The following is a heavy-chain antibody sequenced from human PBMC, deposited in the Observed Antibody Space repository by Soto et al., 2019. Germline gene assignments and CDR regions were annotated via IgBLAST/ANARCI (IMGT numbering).Heavy chain of an antibody. CDR1: GYSISSSNW. D-gene: IGHD1-26*01. V-gene: IGHV4-28*01. J-gene: IGHJ4*02. CDR2: IYYSGTT. Sequence: PSETLSLTCAVSGYSISSSNWWGWIRQPPGKGLEWIGYIYYSGTTYYNPSLKSRVTISVDKSKNQFSLKLSSVTAADTAVYYCARSEATGLDYWGQGTLVTVSS. CDR3: ARSEATGLDY.